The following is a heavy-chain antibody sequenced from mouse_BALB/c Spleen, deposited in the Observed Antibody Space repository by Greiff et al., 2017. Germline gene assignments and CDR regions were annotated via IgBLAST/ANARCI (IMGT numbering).Heavy chain of an antibody. CDR2: ISYSGST. CDR1: GYSITSDYA. Sequence: VQLQQSGPGLVKPSQSLSLTCTVTGYSITSDYAWNWIRQFPGNKLEWMGYISYSGSTSYNPSLKSRISITRDTSKNQFFLQLNSVTTEDTATYYCARVWGGYFDYWGQGTTLTVSS. V-gene: IGHV3-2*02. J-gene: IGHJ2*01. CDR3: ARVWGGYFDY.